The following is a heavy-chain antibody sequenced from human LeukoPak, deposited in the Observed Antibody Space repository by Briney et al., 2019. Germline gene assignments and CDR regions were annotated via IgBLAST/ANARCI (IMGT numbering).Heavy chain of an antibody. Sequence: PSDTLSLTCTVSGGSISSYYWSWIRQPPGKALECIGYIYYSESINYRPSQERLVNISVESSEIQFSLKLSSVTAADTAVYYCERGNYYDSSGYYLAEYFQHWGQGTLVTASS. CDR1: GGSISSYY. V-gene: IGHV4-59*07. CDR2: IYYSESI. D-gene: IGHD3-22*01. J-gene: IGHJ1*01. CDR3: ERGNYYDSSGYYLAEYFQH.